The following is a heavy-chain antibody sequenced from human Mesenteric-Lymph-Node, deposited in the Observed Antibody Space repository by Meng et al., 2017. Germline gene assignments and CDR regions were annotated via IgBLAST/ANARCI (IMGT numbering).Heavy chain of an antibody. CDR3: ARAVDGPGY. CDR1: GFTFSSYS. CDR2: ISSSSSYI. V-gene: IGHV3-21*01. D-gene: IGHD5-24*01. Sequence: VQPVESGGGLVKTGGSLRLSCAASGFTFSSYSMNWVRQAPGKGLEWVSSISSSSSYIYYADSVKGRFTISRDNAKNTLFLQMNSLRAEDTAVYYCARAVDGPGYWGQGTLVTVSS. J-gene: IGHJ4*02.